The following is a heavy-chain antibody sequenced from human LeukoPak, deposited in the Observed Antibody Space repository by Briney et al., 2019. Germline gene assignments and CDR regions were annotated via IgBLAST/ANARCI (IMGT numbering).Heavy chain of an antibody. CDR3: AREFRLDHYGSRSVGEFDP. CDR2: ISYDESNK. Sequence: GRSLRLSCAASGFAFSSYAMYWVRQAPGKGLEWVAVISYDESNKYYADSLEGRFTISRDNSKNTLYLQMNRLRAEDTAVYYCAREFRLDHYGSRSVGEFDPWGQGTLVTVSS. V-gene: IGHV3-30-3*01. CDR1: GFAFSSYA. J-gene: IGHJ5*02. D-gene: IGHD3-10*01.